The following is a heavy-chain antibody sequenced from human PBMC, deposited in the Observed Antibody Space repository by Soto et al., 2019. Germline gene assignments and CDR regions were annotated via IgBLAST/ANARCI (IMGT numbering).Heavy chain of an antibody. D-gene: IGHD2-2*01. Sequence: PSETLSLTCTVAGGSISSCPYSWGWIRQPPGEGLEWIGTFYYSESTHYNPSLESRVTISVDTSKNQFSLKVSSVTVADTAVYYCARLGGYCSSTSCHGYYGMDVWGQGTTVTVSS. CDR3: ARLGGYCSSTSCHGYYGMDV. V-gene: IGHV4-39*01. J-gene: IGHJ6*02. CDR1: GGSISSCPYS. CDR2: FYYSEST.